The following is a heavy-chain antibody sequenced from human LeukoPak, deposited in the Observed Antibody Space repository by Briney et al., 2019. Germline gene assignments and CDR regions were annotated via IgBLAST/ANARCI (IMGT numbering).Heavy chain of an antibody. D-gene: IGHD1-26*01. Sequence: GGALETSWKGSGYRFTSYWIGWVRPRPGKGVGGMGSIYPGASDTTYSPSFQGQVTISADKSISTAYLQWSSLKASDTAMYYCARQWELLNDAFDIWGQGTMVTVSS. CDR2: IYPGASDT. V-gene: IGHV5-51*01. J-gene: IGHJ3*02. CDR1: GYRFTSYW. CDR3: ARQWELLNDAFDI.